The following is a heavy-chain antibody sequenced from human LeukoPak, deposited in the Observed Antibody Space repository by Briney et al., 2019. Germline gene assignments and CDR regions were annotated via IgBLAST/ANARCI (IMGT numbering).Heavy chain of an antibody. CDR2: IKPDGSEK. Sequence: GGSLRLSCAASGFTFSTYWMTWVRQSPGKGLEWVANIKPDGSEKYFVDSVKGRFTISRDNAKNALYLEMNSLRAEETAEYFCARERMYSGSGSTYPYYDYWGQGTLVTVSS. D-gene: IGHD3-10*01. V-gene: IGHV3-7*01. CDR1: GFTFSTYW. J-gene: IGHJ4*02. CDR3: ARERMYSGSGSTYPYYDY.